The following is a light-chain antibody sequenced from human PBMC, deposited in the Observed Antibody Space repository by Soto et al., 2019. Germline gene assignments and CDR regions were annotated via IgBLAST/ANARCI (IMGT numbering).Light chain of an antibody. J-gene: IGLJ3*02. CDR1: STDVGSYDL. Sequence: QSALTQPRSVSGSPGQSITISCTGTSTDVGSYDLVSWYQQHPGKAPKLMIYEGTKRPSGVSNRFSGSKSGNTASLTISGLQAEDEADYYCCSYAGRTTWVFGGGTKLTVL. CDR3: CSYAGRTTWV. CDR2: EGT. V-gene: IGLV2-23*01.